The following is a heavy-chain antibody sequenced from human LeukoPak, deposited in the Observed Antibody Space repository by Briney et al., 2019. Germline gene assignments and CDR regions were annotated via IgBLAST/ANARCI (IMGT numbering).Heavy chain of an antibody. CDR1: GFTFSSYS. J-gene: IGHJ4*02. V-gene: IGHV3-21*01. Sequence: PGGSLRLSCAASGFTFSSYSMNWVRQAPGKGLEWVSSISSSSSYIYYADSVKGRFTISRDNAKNSLYLQMNSLRAEDTAGYFCSRVHYYYDSRGPFDYWGQGTLVTVSS. CDR2: ISSSSSYI. D-gene: IGHD3-22*01. CDR3: SRVHYYYDSRGPFDY.